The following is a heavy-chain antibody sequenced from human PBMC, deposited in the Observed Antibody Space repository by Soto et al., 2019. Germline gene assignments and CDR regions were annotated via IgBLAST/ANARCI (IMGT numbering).Heavy chain of an antibody. D-gene: IGHD6-25*01. CDR3: ARNPAATGKFDP. CDR2: MNPDSGNT. CDR1: GYTFTNYD. J-gene: IGHJ5*02. V-gene: IGHV1-8*01. Sequence: QVQLVQSGAEVKKPGASVKVSCKASGYTFTNYDINWVRQAAGHGLEWMGWMNPDSGNTGHAQKFQGRIFMSRETSISTAYMEFSGLTFDDTALYYCARNPAATGKFDPWGRGTLVTVSS.